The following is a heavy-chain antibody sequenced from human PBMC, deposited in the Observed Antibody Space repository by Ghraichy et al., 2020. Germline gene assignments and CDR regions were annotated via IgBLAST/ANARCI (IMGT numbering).Heavy chain of an antibody. D-gene: IGHD3-22*01. CDR2: MYYSGST. Sequence: SETLSLTCSVSGGSMSGYYWSWIRQPPGKGLEWIGYMYYSGSTNYNPSLKNRVTISVDTSKNHFSLKLSSVTAADTAVYYCARYYYDSSGYFDYWGQGTLVTVSS. CDR1: GGSMSGYY. CDR3: ARYYYDSSGYFDY. J-gene: IGHJ4*02. V-gene: IGHV4-59*01.